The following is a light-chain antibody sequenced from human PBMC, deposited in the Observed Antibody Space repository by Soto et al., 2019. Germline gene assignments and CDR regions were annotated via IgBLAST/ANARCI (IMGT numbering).Light chain of an antibody. Sequence: VVSRTRRSLSLSPGQPASMSCKSSRSLLHRDGKTYLYWYLQRPGQPPQLLMYEVSNRFSGVPDRFSGNRSATDYTVMLCRHDAEAAIPYYCTPPAALPFIFRGGTNVDVK. CDR1: RSLLHRDGKTY. CDR2: EVS. CDR3: TPPAALPFI. V-gene: IGKV2D-29*01. J-gene: IGKJ4*01.